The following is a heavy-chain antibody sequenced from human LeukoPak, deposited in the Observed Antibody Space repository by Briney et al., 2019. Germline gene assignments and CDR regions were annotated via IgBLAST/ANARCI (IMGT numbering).Heavy chain of an antibody. CDR3: ARRRNGGSYYDRRWWFDP. Sequence: GASVKVSCKASGYTFTSYDINWVRQATGQGPEWMGWMNPNSGNTGYAQKFQGRVTITRNTSISTAYMELSSLRSEDTAVYYCARRRNGGSYYDRRWWFDPWGQGTLVTVSS. CDR1: GYTFTSYD. J-gene: IGHJ5*02. CDR2: MNPNSGNT. V-gene: IGHV1-8*03. D-gene: IGHD1-26*01.